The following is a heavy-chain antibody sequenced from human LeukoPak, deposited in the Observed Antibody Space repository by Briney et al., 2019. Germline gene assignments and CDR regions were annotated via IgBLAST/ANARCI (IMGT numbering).Heavy chain of an antibody. CDR1: DGSITNYY. CDR3: ASDRIEVDAFDI. Sequence: PSETLSLTCTVSDGSITNYYWSWIRQPPGKGLEWIGHIYYSGSTNYNPSLKSRVTISLDTSKKQFSLKLSSVTAADTAVYYCASDRIEVDAFDIWGQGTMVTVSS. CDR2: IYYSGST. V-gene: IGHV4-59*08. J-gene: IGHJ3*02. D-gene: IGHD2-15*01.